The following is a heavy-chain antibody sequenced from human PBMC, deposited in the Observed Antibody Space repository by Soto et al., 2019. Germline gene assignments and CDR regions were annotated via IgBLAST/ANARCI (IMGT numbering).Heavy chain of an antibody. Sequence: GGSLRLSCAASGFTFSSYGMHWVRQAPGKGLEWVAVIWYDGSNKYYADPVKGRFTISRDNSKNTLYLQMNSLRAEDTAVYYCARDRRRYSSSWTHFDYWGQGTLVTVSS. D-gene: IGHD6-13*01. V-gene: IGHV3-33*01. CDR2: IWYDGSNK. CDR3: ARDRRRYSSSWTHFDY. CDR1: GFTFSSYG. J-gene: IGHJ4*02.